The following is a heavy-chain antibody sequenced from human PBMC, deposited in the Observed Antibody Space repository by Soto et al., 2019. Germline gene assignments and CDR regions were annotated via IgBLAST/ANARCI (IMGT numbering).Heavy chain of an antibody. CDR2: IYYSRST. D-gene: IGHD4-4*01. CDR1: DGSVSSGSYY. J-gene: IGHJ5*02. Sequence: SETLSLTCTVSDGSVSSGSYYWSWIRQPPGKGLEWIGYIYYSRSTNYNPSLKSRVTISVDTSKNQFSLKLSSVTAADTAVYYCARDMHAVYTLSLDPWGQGSVVNV. V-gene: IGHV4-61*01. CDR3: ARDMHAVYTLSLDP.